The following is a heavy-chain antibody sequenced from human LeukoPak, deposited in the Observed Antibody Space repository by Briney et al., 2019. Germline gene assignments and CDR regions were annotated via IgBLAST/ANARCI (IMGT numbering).Heavy chain of an antibody. V-gene: IGHV1-69*04. CDR2: IIPILGIA. J-gene: IGHJ4*02. Sequence: SVKVSCKASGGTFSSYAISWVRQAPGQGLEWMGRIIPILGIANYAQKFQGRVTITADKSTSTAYMELSSLRSEDTAVYYCARAYQGYSSSWSLFDYWGQGTLVTVSS. D-gene: IGHD6-13*01. CDR3: ARAYQGYSSSWSLFDY. CDR1: GGTFSSYA.